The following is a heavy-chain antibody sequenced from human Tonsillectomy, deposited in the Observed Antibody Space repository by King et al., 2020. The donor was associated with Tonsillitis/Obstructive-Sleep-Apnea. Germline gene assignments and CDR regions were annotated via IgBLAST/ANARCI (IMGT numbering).Heavy chain of an antibody. D-gene: IGHD6-13*01. CDR2: IRSKAYGGTT. CDR1: GFTFGDYA. J-gene: IGHJ6*02. V-gene: IGHV3-49*04. Sequence: VQLVQSGGGLVQPERSLRLSCTASGFTFGDYAMNWVRQAPGKGLEWVGFIRSKAYGGTTEYAASVKGRFTISRDDSKSIAYLQMNSLKTEDTAVYYCTRVGSGITAVYGIDVWGQGTTVTVSS. CDR3: TRVGSGITAVYGIDV.